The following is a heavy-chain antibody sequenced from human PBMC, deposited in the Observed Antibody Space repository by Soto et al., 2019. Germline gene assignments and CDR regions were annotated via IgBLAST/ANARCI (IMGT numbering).Heavy chain of an antibody. Sequence: QVQLVQSGGEVKKPGASVRVSCQASGYPFNKFAIHWVQQPPEHGLEWLERMSGPSGDPNCDPTVRDRITMATDTSNNTAYMELRSLRSDDTAVYYCAREGGHGTEKHHYGLDVWGQGTTVTV. CDR1: GYPFNKFA. D-gene: IGHD1-26*01. V-gene: IGHV1-18*01. CDR3: AREGGHGTEKHHYGLDV. CDR2: MSGPSGDP. J-gene: IGHJ6*02.